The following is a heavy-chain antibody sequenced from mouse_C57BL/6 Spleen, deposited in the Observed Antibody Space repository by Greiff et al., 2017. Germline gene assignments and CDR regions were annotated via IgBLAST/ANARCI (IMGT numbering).Heavy chain of an antibody. V-gene: IGHV1-69*01. J-gene: IGHJ4*01. Sequence: VQLQQPGAELVMPGASVKLSCKASGYTFTSYWMHWVKQRPGQGLEWIGEIDPSDSYTNYNQKFKGKSTLTVDKSSSTAYMQLSSLTSEDSAVYYCARFYYDYDRYAMDYWGQGTSVTVSS. CDR1: GYTFTSYW. CDR3: ARFYYDYDRYAMDY. D-gene: IGHD2-4*01. CDR2: IDPSDSYT.